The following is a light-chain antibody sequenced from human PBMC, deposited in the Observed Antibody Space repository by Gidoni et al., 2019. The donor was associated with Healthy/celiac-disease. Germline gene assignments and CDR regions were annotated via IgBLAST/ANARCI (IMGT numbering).Light chain of an antibody. Sequence: QSALTPPRSVSGSPGQSVTISCTGTSSDVGGYNYVSWYQQHPGKAPKLMIYDVSKRPSGVPDRFSGSKSGNTASLTISGRQAEDEADYYCCSYAGSSYVFGTGTKVTVL. V-gene: IGLV2-11*01. CDR3: CSYAGSSYV. J-gene: IGLJ1*01. CDR2: DVS. CDR1: SSDVGGYNY.